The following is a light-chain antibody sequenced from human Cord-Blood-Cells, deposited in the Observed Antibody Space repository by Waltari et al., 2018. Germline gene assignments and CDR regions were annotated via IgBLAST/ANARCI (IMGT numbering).Light chain of an antibody. CDR1: SLRSYY. V-gene: IGLV3-19*01. Sequence: SSELTQDPAVSVALGQTVRITCQGDSLRSYYASWYQQKPGQAPVLVIYGKNNRPSGIPDRFSGSSSGNTASLTITGALAEDEADYYCNSRDSSGNHLVFGGGTKLTVL. CDR2: GKN. J-gene: IGLJ3*02. CDR3: NSRDSSGNHLV.